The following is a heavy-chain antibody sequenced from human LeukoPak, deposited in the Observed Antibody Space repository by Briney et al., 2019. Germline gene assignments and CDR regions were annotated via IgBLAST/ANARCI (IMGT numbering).Heavy chain of an antibody. D-gene: IGHD2/OR15-2a*01. J-gene: IGHJ3*02. V-gene: IGHV1-18*01. Sequence: ASVKVSCKASGYTFTSYGISGVRQAPGQGLEWMGWISAYNGNTNYAQRLQGRVTMTTDTSTSTAYMELRSLRSDDTAVYYCARDHRNSPLGAFDIWGQGTMVTVSS. CDR3: ARDHRNSPLGAFDI. CDR1: GYTFTSYG. CDR2: ISAYNGNT.